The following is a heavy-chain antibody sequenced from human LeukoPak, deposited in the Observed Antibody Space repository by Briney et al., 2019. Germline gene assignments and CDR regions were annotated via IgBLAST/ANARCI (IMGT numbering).Heavy chain of an antibody. D-gene: IGHD3-10*01. V-gene: IGHV3-73*01. CDR1: GFTFSGSA. CDR2: IRSKANSYAT. J-gene: IGHJ3*02. CDR3: SRHILLWFGEPTYDAFDI. Sequence: GGSLKLSCAASGFTFSGSAMHWVRQASGKGLEWVGRIRSKANSYATAYAASVKGRFTISRDDSKNTAYLQMNSLKTEDTAVYYCSRHILLWFGEPTYDAFDIWGQGTMVTVSS.